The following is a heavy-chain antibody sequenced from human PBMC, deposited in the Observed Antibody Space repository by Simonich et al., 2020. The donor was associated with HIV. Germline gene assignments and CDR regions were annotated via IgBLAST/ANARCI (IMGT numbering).Heavy chain of an antibody. V-gene: IGHV4-34*01. J-gene: IGHJ4*02. Sequence: QVQLQQWGAGLLKPSETLSLTCAVYGGSFSGYYWSWLPQPPGKGLEWIGEINHSGSTNYNPSLKSRVTISVDTSKNQFSLKLSSVTAADTAVYYCARGFYQRLYYFDYWGQGTLVTVSS. CDR3: ARGFYQRLYYFDY. CDR2: INHSGST. CDR1: GGSFSGYY. D-gene: IGHD2-2*01.